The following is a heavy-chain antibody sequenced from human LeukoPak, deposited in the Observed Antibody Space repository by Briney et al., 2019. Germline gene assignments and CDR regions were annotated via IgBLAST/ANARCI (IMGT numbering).Heavy chain of an antibody. V-gene: IGHV3-74*01. CDR3: TRDQIFCSGGYCYFDY. Sequence: GGSLRLSCAASGFTFSRYWMHWVRQAPGKGLVWVSRISSDGSSTSYADSVRGRFTISRDNAKNTLYLQMNSLRAEDTAVYYCTRDQIFCSGGYCYFDYWGRGTLVTVSS. CDR1: GFTFSRYW. CDR2: ISSDGSST. D-gene: IGHD2-15*01. J-gene: IGHJ4*02.